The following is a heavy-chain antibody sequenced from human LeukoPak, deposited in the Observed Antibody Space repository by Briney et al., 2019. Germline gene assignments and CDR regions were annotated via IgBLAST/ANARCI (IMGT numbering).Heavy chain of an antibody. J-gene: IGHJ6*02. CDR2: FDPEDGET. Sequence: ASVKVSCKASGYTFTGYYMHWVRQAPGQGLEWMGGFDPEDGETIHAQKFQGRVTMTEDASTDTAYMELRSLRSEDTGVYYCATALYCSRTSCGYGMDVWGQGTTVTVSS. D-gene: IGHD2-2*01. V-gene: IGHV1-24*01. CDR1: GYTFTGYY. CDR3: ATALYCSRTSCGYGMDV.